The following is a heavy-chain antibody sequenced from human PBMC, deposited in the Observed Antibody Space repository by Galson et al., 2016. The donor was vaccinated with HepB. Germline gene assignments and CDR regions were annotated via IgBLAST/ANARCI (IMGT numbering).Heavy chain of an antibody. CDR3: ARGHRYSYVES. Sequence: SVKVSCKAPGYSFTSYYMHWIRQAPGQGLEWMGWISPKSGDTKYVQKCQGRVTMTTDTSISTAYMEVRRLRSDDTAVYYCARGHRYSYVESWGQGTLVTVSS. D-gene: IGHD5-18*01. J-gene: IGHJ4*02. V-gene: IGHV1-2*02. CDR1: GYSFTSYY. CDR2: ISPKSGDT.